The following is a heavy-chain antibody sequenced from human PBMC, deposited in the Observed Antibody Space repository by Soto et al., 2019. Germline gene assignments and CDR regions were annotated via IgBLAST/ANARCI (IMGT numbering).Heavy chain of an antibody. CDR2: ISYDGNNT. D-gene: IGHD3-10*01. Sequence: PGGSLRLSCAASGSNFSSYAMSWVRQAPGKGLEWVAVISYDGNNTFYADSVMGRFTISRASSKNTLYLQMINLRPDDTALYYCASTQFMVIIARGNFGGQGTLVTVSS. CDR3: ASTQFMVIIARGNF. CDR1: GSNFSSYA. J-gene: IGHJ4*02. V-gene: IGHV3-30-3*01.